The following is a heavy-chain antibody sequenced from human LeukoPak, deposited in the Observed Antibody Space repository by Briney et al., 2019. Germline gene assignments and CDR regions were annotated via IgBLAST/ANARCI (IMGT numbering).Heavy chain of an antibody. J-gene: IGHJ4*02. CDR1: GGSFSGYY. CDR2: INHSRST. D-gene: IGHD7-27*01. CDR3: ARGTPGVSDY. V-gene: IGHV4-34*01. Sequence: PSDTLSLTCAVYGGSFSGYYWSWFRQPQGQGLEWIGQINHSRSTNYNPSLKSRVTISVDTSKNQFSLKLSSVTAADTAVYYCARGTPGVSDYWGQGTLVTVSS.